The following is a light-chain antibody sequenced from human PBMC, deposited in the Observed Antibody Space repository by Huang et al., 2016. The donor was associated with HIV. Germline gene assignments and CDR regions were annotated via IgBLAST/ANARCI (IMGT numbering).Light chain of an antibody. V-gene: IGKV3D-15*01. CDR3: QQYDNWPPWT. Sequence: EIVMTQSPATLSVSPGERATLSCRASQSIRNNLAWYQQKPGQAPRLVIYGASTRATGVPARFRGSGSGTDFTLTISSLQSEDVAVYYCQQYDNWPPWTFGQGTKVEIK. J-gene: IGKJ1*01. CDR1: QSIRNN. CDR2: GAS.